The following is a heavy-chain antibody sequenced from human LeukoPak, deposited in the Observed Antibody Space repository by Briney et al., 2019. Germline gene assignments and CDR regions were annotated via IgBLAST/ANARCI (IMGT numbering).Heavy chain of an antibody. CDR3: ARERTTVTPTRADY. Sequence: ASVKVSCKASGYTFTTYGISWVRQAPGQGLEWMGWISAYNGNTNYAQKLQGRVTMTTDTSTSTAYMELRSLRSDDTAVYYCARERTTVTPTRADYWGQGTLVTVSS. J-gene: IGHJ4*02. CDR1: GYTFTTYG. V-gene: IGHV1-18*01. D-gene: IGHD4-17*01. CDR2: ISAYNGNT.